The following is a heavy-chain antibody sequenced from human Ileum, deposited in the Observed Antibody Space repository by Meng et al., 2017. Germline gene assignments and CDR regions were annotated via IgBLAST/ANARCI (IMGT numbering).Heavy chain of an antibody. CDR3: TRDQTSNGWGSFDS. D-gene: IGHD7-27*01. Sequence: QVQLQEARPGLVRPSETLSLTCRCSGDSVISGSYYWNWIRQSAGKGLEWIGYINYSGTAYYNASLGSRVSMSIDTSKNQFSLKLTSVTAADTAVYYCTRDQTSNGWGSFDSWGQGTLVTVSS. V-gene: IGHV4-61*01. J-gene: IGHJ4*02. CDR1: GDSVISGSYY. CDR2: INYSGTA.